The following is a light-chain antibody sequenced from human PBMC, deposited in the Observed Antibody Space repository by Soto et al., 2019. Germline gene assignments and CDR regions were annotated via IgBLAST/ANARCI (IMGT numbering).Light chain of an antibody. J-gene: IGLJ3*02. CDR3: CSFAGSYTFWV. CDR1: SSDVGDYNY. CDR2: DVS. V-gene: IGLV2-11*01. Sequence: QSALTQPRSVSGSPGQSVTISCTGTSSDVGDYNYVSWYQQYPGKAPKLVIYDVSKRPSGVPDRFSGSKSCNTTSLTISGLQAEYEVDYYCCSFAGSYTFWVFGGGTKVTVL.